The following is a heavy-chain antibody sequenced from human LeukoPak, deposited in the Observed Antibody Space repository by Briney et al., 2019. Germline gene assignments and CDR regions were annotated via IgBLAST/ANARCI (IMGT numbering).Heavy chain of an antibody. CDR3: ARDQVYYYGSGSYYTLGY. D-gene: IGHD3-10*01. CDR2: INSDGSST. CDR1: GFTFSSYW. V-gene: IGHV3-74*01. Sequence: PGGSLRLSCAASGFTFSSYWMHWVRQAPGKGLVWVSRINSDGSSTSYADSVKGRFTISRDNAKNTLYLQMNSLRAEDTAVYYCARDQVYYYGSGSYYTLGYWGQGTLVTVPS. J-gene: IGHJ4*02.